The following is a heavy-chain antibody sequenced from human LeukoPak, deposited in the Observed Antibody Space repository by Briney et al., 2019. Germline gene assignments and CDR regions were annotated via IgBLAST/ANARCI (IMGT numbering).Heavy chain of an antibody. CDR1: GFSFKNYA. CDR2: MSYDGSDK. J-gene: IGHJ4*02. D-gene: IGHD5-18*01. V-gene: IGHV3-30*04. CDR3: ARARDTDFDS. Sequence: GSLRLSCAASGFSFKNYAMHWVRQAPGKGLEWVTVMSYDGSDKYYADSVKGRFSISRDNSKNMLYLQMNSLRTEDTAVYYCARARDTDFDSWGQGTLVTVYS.